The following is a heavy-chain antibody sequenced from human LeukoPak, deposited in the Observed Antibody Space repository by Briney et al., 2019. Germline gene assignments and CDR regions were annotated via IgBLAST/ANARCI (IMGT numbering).Heavy chain of an antibody. D-gene: IGHD3-3*01. V-gene: IGHV4-59*11. J-gene: IGHJ4*02. CDR3: ARGGLDYDFWSGYYRY. Sequence: PSETLSLTCTVSGGSISSHYWSWIRQPPGKGLEGIGYIYYSGSTNYNPSLKSRVPISVDTSKNQFSLKLSSVTAADTAVYYCARGGLDYDFWSGYYRYWGQGTLVTVSS. CDR2: IYYSGST. CDR1: GGSISSHY.